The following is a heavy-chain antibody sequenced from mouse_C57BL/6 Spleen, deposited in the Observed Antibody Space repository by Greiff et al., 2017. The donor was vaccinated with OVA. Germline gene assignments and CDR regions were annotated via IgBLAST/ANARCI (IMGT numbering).Heavy chain of an antibody. CDR2: ISSGSSTT. CDR3: ARRAYYYGSRDWYFDV. Sequence: EVHLLESGGGLVKPGGSLKLSCAASGFTFTDSGMHWVRQAPEKGLEWVAYISSGSSTTYYADTVKGRFTISLDNAKNTLFLQMTSLRSEDTAMYYCARRAYYYGSRDWYFDVWGTGTTVTVSS. V-gene: IGHV5-17*01. J-gene: IGHJ1*03. D-gene: IGHD1-1*01. CDR1: GFTFTDSG.